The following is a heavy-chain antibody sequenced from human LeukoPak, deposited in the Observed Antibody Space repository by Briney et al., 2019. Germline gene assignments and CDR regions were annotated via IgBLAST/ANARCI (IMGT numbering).Heavy chain of an antibody. V-gene: IGHV3-33*06. CDR3: AKDRGYSYGFAFDY. D-gene: IGHD5-18*01. Sequence: GGSLRLSCAASGFTFSSYGMDWVRQAPGKGLEWLAVIWYDGSNKYYADSVKGRFTISRDNSTNTLYLQMNSLRAEDTAVYYCAKDRGYSYGFAFDYWGQGTLVTVSS. CDR1: GFTFSSYG. J-gene: IGHJ4*02. CDR2: IWYDGSNK.